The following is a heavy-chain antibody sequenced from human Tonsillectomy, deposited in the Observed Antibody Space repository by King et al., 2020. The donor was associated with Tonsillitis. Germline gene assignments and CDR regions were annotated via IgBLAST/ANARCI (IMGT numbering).Heavy chain of an antibody. J-gene: IGHJ5*02. CDR2: ISSSGSTI. Sequence: VQLVESGGGLVKPGGSLRLSCAASGFTFSDYYMSWIRQAPGKGLEWVSYISSSGSTIYYADSVKGRFTISRDNAKNSLYLQMNSLRAEDTAVYYCAGVAPGDIVVVVAATLAWFDPWGQGTLVTVSS. D-gene: IGHD2-15*01. CDR3: AGVAPGDIVVVVAATLAWFDP. CDR1: GFTFSDYY. V-gene: IGHV3-11*01.